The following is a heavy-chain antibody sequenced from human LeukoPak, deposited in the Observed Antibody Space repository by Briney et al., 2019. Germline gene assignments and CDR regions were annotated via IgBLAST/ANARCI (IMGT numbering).Heavy chain of an antibody. J-gene: IGHJ4*02. CDR2: ISSSGSTM. D-gene: IGHD4-17*01. V-gene: IGHV3-11*04. Sequence: PGGSLRLSCAASGFTFSDYYMSWIRQAPGKGLEWVSYISSSGSTMYYADSVKGRFTISRDNAKNSLYLQMNSLRAEDTAVYYCARDHLGHDYGDYLWYFDYWGQGTLVTVSS. CDR3: ARDHLGHDYGDYLWYFDY. CDR1: GFTFSDYY.